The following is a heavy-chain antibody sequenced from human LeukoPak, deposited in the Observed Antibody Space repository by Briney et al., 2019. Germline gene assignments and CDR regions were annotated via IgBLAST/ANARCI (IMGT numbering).Heavy chain of an antibody. Sequence: KPSETLSLTCTVSGGSISSSSYYWGWIRQPPGKGLEWIGSIHYSGSTYYNPSLKSRVTISVGTSKNQFSLKLSSVTAADTAVYYCASNPYGAPNWFDPWGQGALVTVSS. V-gene: IGHV4-39*07. D-gene: IGHD4-17*01. CDR2: IHYSGST. CDR3: ASNPYGAPNWFDP. J-gene: IGHJ5*02. CDR1: GGSISSSSYY.